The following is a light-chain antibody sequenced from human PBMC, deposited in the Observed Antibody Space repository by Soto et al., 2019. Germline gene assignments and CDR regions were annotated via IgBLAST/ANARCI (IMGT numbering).Light chain of an antibody. J-gene: IGKJ1*01. CDR1: QSVSSSY. Sequence: EIVLTQSPVTLSLSPGERATLSCRASQSVSSSYLAWYQQKPGQAPRLLIYGASSRANGIPSRFSGSGSGTDFTLTISRLQPEDFAMYYCQQYGSSSWTFGQGTKVEIK. CDR3: QQYGSSSWT. CDR2: GAS. V-gene: IGKV3-20*01.